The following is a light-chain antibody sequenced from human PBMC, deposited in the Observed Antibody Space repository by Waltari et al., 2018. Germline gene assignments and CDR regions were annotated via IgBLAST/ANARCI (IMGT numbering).Light chain of an antibody. Sequence: DIQMTQPPSSLSTSVGDTVTITCRATQSIYSWLAWYQQKPGKAPQLLIYKASRLQSGVPSRFSGSGSGTDFTLTITSLQSEDFATYYCLQYSSSPFTFGPGTKLAI. CDR2: KAS. J-gene: IGKJ3*01. CDR3: LQYSSSPFT. V-gene: IGKV1-12*01. CDR1: QSIYSW.